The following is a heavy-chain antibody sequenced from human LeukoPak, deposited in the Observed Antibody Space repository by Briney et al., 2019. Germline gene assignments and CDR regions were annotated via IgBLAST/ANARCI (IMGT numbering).Heavy chain of an antibody. Sequence: GGSLRLPCAASGFTFSSYWMSWVRQAPGKGLEWVANIKQDGSEKYYVDSVKGRFTISRDNAKNSLYLQMNSLRAEDTAVYYCARVNIVVVPAAIPYFDYWGQGTLVTVSS. CDR3: ARVNIVVVPAAIPYFDY. CDR1: GFTFSSYW. CDR2: IKQDGSEK. V-gene: IGHV3-7*04. D-gene: IGHD2-2*01. J-gene: IGHJ4*02.